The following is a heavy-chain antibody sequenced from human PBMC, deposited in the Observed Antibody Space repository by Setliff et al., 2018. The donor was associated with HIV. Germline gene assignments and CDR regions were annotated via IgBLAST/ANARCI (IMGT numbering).Heavy chain of an antibody. CDR1: KFTFSDYY. CDR3: ARDAPYTSSWLYYSYYYGLDV. J-gene: IGHJ6*02. Sequence: GSLRLSCAASKFTFSDYYMNWLRQAPGKGLEWVSGINWNSGSIGYVGSVKGRFTISRDNANNSLYLQMNSLRAEDTALYYCARDAPYTSSWLYYSYYYGLDVWGQGTTVTVSS. CDR2: INWNSGSI. D-gene: IGHD6-13*01. V-gene: IGHV3-20*04.